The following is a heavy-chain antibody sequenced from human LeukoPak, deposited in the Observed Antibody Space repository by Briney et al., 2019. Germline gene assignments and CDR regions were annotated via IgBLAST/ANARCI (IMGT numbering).Heavy chain of an antibody. V-gene: IGHV3-7*01. D-gene: IGHD4-17*01. J-gene: IGHJ5*02. CDR2: IKQDGSEK. CDR1: GFTFSSYW. Sequence: GGSLGLSCAASGFTFSSYWMSWVRQAPGKGLEWVVNIKQDGSEKYYVDSVKGRFTISRDNAKNSLYLQMNSLRAEDTAVYYCAREKTTVTTPWFDPWGQGTLVTVSS. CDR3: AREKTTVTTPWFDP.